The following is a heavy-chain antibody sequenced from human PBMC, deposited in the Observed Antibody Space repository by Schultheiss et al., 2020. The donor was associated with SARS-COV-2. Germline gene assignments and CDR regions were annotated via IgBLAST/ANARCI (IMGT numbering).Heavy chain of an antibody. CDR2: IRSKAYGGTT. CDR1: GFTFSSYG. Sequence: GGSLRLSCAASGFTFSSYGMHWVRQAPGKGLEWVGFIRSKAYGGTTEYAASVKGRFTISRDDSKSIAYLQMNSLKTEDTAVYYCTRDDSSGYDWGGWFDPWGQGTLVTVSS. D-gene: IGHD5-12*01. J-gene: IGHJ5*02. CDR3: TRDDSSGYDWGGWFDP. V-gene: IGHV3-49*04.